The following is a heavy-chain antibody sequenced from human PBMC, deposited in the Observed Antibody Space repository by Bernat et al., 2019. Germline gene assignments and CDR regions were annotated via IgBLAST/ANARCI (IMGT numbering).Heavy chain of an antibody. D-gene: IGHD2-15*01. V-gene: IGHV3-33*08. CDR2: IWYDGSNK. CDR1: GFTFDDYG. Sequence: VQLVESGGGVVRPGGSLRLSCAASGFTFDDYGMSWVRQAPGKGLEWVAVIWYDGSNKYYADSVKGRFTISRDNSKNTLYLQMNSLRAEDTAVYYCARVGCSGGSCYSGAFDIWGQGTMVTVSS. CDR3: ARVGCSGGSCYSGAFDI. J-gene: IGHJ3*02.